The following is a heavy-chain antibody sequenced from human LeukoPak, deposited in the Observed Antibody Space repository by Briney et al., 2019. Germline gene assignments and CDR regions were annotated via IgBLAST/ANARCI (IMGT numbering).Heavy chain of an antibody. J-gene: IGHJ4*02. V-gene: IGHV3-9*01. CDR1: GFTFSSYS. D-gene: IGHD5-18*01. CDR3: AKDVAHTAMGFDY. CDR2: ISWNSGSI. Sequence: GGSLRLSRAASGFTFSSYSMNWVRQAPGKGLEWVSGISWNSGSIGYADSVKGRFTISRDNAKNSLYLQMNSLRAEDTALYYCAKDVAHTAMGFDYWGQGTLVTVSS.